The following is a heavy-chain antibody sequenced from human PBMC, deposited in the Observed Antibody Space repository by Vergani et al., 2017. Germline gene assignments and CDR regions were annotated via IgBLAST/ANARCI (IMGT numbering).Heavy chain of an antibody. CDR1: GFTFSSYA. J-gene: IGHJ4*02. D-gene: IGHD2-2*01. Sequence: EVQLLESGGGLVQPGGSLRLSCAASGFTFSSYAMSWVRQAPGKGLEWVSAISGSGGSTYYADSVKGRLTISRDNSKNTLYLQMNSLRAEDTAVYYCAKDPSLYCSSTICYYFDYWGQGTLVTVSS. V-gene: IGHV3-23*01. CDR3: AKDPSLYCSSTICYYFDY. CDR2: ISGSGGST.